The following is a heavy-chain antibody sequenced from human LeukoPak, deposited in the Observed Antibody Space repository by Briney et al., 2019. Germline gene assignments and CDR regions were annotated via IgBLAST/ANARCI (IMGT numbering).Heavy chain of an antibody. D-gene: IGHD2-2*01. Sequence: PGGSLRLSCAASGFTFSSYWMHWVRHAPGKGLVWVSRINSDGISTNYADSVKGRFTISRDNAKNSLYLQMNSLRAEDTAVYYCARIRGVVPAALGAFDIWGQGTMVTVSS. CDR3: ARIRGVVPAALGAFDI. J-gene: IGHJ3*02. CDR1: GFTFSSYW. V-gene: IGHV3-74*01. CDR2: INSDGIST.